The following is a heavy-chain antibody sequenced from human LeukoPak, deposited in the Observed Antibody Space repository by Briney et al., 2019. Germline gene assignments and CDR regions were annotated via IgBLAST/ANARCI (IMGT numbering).Heavy chain of an antibody. CDR2: ISGSGGST. J-gene: IGHJ4*02. Sequence: GGSLRLSCAASGFTFSSYAMSWVRQAPGKGLEWVSAISGSGGSTYYADSVKGRFTISRDNSKNTLYLQMNSLRAEDTAVYYCAKEGGESWLQLGDYFDYWGQGTLVTVSS. V-gene: IGHV3-23*01. D-gene: IGHD5-24*01. CDR3: AKEGGESWLQLGDYFDY. CDR1: GFTFSSYA.